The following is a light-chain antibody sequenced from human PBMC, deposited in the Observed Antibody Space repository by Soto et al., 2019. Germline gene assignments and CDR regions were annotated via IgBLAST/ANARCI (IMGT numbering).Light chain of an antibody. CDR3: CSYAGSYTFPYV. V-gene: IGLV2-11*01. CDR1: SSDVGGYNY. J-gene: IGLJ1*01. Sequence: QSALTQPRSVSGSPGQSVTISCTGTSSDVGGYNYVSWYQQHPVKAPKLMIDDVSKRPSGVPDRFSGSKSGNTASLTISGLQAEDEADYYCCSYAGSYTFPYVFGTGTKLTVL. CDR2: DVS.